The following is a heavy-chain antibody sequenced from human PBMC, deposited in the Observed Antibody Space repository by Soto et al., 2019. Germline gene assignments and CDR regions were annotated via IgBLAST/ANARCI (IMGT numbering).Heavy chain of an antibody. Sequence: QVQLVQSGAEVKKPGSSVKVSCKASGGTFNTYTISWVRQVPGQGLEWMGGIMPLYAKPTYAQHFLGRLTIAADEHMSTVYMELSSLRSEDTALYYCASLNNWSSGDGRIDVWGRGTAVSVSS. J-gene: IGHJ6*02. CDR2: IMPLYAKP. V-gene: IGHV1-69*01. CDR1: GGTFNTYT. CDR3: ASLNNWSSGDGRIDV. D-gene: IGHD1-26*01.